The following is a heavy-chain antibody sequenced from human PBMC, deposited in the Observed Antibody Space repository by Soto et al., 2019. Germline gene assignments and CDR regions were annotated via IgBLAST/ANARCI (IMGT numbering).Heavy chain of an antibody. D-gene: IGHD6-13*01. Sequence: ASVKVSCKASGYTFTSYGISWVRQAPGQGLEWMGWISAYNGNTNYAQKLQGRVTMTTDTSTSTAYMELRSLRSADTAVYYCARVLLESEESSSFLDYWGQGTLVTVSS. J-gene: IGHJ4*02. CDR1: GYTFTSYG. V-gene: IGHV1-18*01. CDR2: ISAYNGNT. CDR3: ARVLLESEESSSFLDY.